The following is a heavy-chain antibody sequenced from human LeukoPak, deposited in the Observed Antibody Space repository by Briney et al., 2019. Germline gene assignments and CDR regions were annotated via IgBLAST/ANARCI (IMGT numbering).Heavy chain of an antibody. D-gene: IGHD3-3*01. V-gene: IGHV3-21*01. CDR3: ARGNDFWSGPGYYYYGMDV. CDR2: ISSSSSYI. CDR1: GFTFSSYS. J-gene: IGHJ6*02. Sequence: GGSLRLSCAASGFTFSSYSMNWVRQAPGKGLKWVSSISSSSSYIYYADSVKGRFTISRDNAKNSLYLQMNSLRAEDTAVYYCARGNDFWSGPGYYYYGMDVWGQGTTVTVSS.